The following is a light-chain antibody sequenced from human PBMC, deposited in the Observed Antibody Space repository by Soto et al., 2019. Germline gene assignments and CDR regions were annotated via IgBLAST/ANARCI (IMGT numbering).Light chain of an antibody. CDR1: SSDVGYYNL. CDR2: EVS. Sequence: QSALTQPASVSGSPGQAITISCTGTSSDVGYYNLVSWYQQHPGKAPKLLIYEVSERPSGVSNRFSGSKSGNTASLTISGLQADDEADYYCCSYVGGRTSLFGGGTKVTVL. V-gene: IGLV2-23*02. J-gene: IGLJ2*01. CDR3: CSYVGGRTSL.